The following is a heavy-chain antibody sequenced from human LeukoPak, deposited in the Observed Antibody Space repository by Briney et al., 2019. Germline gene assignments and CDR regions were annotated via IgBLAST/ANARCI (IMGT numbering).Heavy chain of an antibody. CDR2: ISGSGGST. CDR3: AKDSPLGYYDSSGYLDY. V-gene: IGHV3-23*01. CDR1: GFTFSSYA. Sequence: GGSLRLSCAASGFTFSSYAMSWVRQAPGKGLEWVSAISGSGGSTYYADSVKGRFTISRDNSKNTLYLQMNSLRAEDTAVYYCAKDSPLGYYDSSGYLDYWGQGTLVTVSS. D-gene: IGHD3-22*01. J-gene: IGHJ4*02.